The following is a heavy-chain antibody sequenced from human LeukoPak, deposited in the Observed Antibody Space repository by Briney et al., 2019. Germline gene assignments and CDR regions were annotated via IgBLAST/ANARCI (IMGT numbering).Heavy chain of an antibody. CDR3: AAISYSGTWPVGY. D-gene: IGHD6-25*01. V-gene: IGHV3-23*01. CDR2: IIAGGDTT. Sequence: AGGSLRLSCAASGFTFSSYAMSWVRQAPGEGLEWVPRIIAGGDTTYTADSVRGRFTISRDNSNNTLYLQMSTLTAEDTAVYYCAAISYSGTWPVGYWGQGILVTVTA. CDR1: GFTFSSYA. J-gene: IGHJ4*02.